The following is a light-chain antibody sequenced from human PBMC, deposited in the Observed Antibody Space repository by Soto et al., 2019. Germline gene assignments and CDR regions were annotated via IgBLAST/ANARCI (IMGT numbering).Light chain of an antibody. V-gene: IGKV3-11*01. J-gene: IGKJ1*01. Sequence: EIVLTQSPATLSLSPGERATLSCRASQSIGSYLAWYQQKPGQAPRLLIYDASNRATGIPARFSGSGSGTDFTLTISSLEPEAFAVYYCQLRNNWPPTWTFGQGTKVESK. CDR2: DAS. CDR1: QSIGSY. CDR3: QLRNNWPPTWT.